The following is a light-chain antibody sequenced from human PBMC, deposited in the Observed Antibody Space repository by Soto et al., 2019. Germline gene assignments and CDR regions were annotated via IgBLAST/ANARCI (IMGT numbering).Light chain of an antibody. J-gene: IGKJ3*01. V-gene: IGKV3-20*01. CDR1: QSVSSSN. Sequence: EIVLTQSPGTLSLSPGERFTLSFRASQSVSSSNLAWYQQKPGQAPRLLIYGATSRATGIPDRFSGSGSGTDFTLTISSLQPEDFATYYCQQSYSTPTFGPGTKVDIK. CDR2: GAT. CDR3: QQSYSTPT.